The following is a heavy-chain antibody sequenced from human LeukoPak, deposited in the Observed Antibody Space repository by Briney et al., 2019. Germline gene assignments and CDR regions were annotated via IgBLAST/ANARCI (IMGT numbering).Heavy chain of an antibody. CDR2: IDYSGST. CDR3: ANCKTRDWDFDL. Sequence: SQTLSLTCTVSGGSISSGGHYWSWIRQHPGKGLEWIGYIDYSGSTYYNPSLKSRATISVDTSENQFSLKLSSVTAADTAVYYCANCKTRDWDFDLWGRGTLVTVSS. V-gene: IGHV4-31*03. D-gene: IGHD2/OR15-2a*01. J-gene: IGHJ2*01. CDR1: GGSISSGGHY.